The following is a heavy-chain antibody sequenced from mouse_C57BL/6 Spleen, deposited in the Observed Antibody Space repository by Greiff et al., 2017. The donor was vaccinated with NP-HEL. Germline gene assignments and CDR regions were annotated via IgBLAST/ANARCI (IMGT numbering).Heavy chain of an antibody. D-gene: IGHD2-4*01. V-gene: IGHV1-64*01. CDR2: IHPNSGST. CDR1: GYTFTSYW. J-gene: IGHJ3*01. CDR3: ARRDYDDGAWFAY. Sequence: QVQLQQSGAELVKPGASVKLSCKASGYTFTSYWMHWVKQRPGQGLEWIGMIHPNSGSTNYNEKFKSKATLTVDKSSSTAYKQLSSLTSEDSAVYYCARRDYDDGAWFAYWGQGTLVTVSA.